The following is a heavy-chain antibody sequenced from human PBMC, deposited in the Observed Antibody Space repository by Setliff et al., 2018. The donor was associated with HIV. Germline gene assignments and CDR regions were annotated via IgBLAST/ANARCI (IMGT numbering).Heavy chain of an antibody. CDR2: INGDGRST. D-gene: IGHD3-22*01. V-gene: IGHV3-74*01. CDR3: DRSGHYSWFYFDY. J-gene: IGHJ4*02. Sequence: LRLSCAASGFTFSNYRIHWVRQAPGKGLEWISRINGDGRSTTYADSVKGRFTISRDNAKNTVYLQMNSLRVEDTSIYYYDRSGHYSWFYFDYWGQGTLVTVSS. CDR1: GFTFSNYR.